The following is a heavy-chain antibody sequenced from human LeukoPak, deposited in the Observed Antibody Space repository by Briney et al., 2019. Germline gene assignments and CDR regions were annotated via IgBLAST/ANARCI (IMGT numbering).Heavy chain of an antibody. CDR1: GYTFAGYY. V-gene: IGHV1-2*02. J-gene: IGHJ6*03. Sequence: PVKVSCKASGYTFAGYYMHWVRQAPGQGLEWMGWINPNSGGTNYAQKFQGRVTMTRDTSISTAYMELSRLRSDDTAVYYCARGWSGSYYSHYYYYMDVWGKGTTVTVSS. D-gene: IGHD1-26*01. CDR2: INPNSGGT. CDR3: ARGWSGSYYSHYYYYMDV.